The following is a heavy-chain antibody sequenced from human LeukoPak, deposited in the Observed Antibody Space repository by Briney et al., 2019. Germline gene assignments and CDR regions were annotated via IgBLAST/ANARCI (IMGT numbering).Heavy chain of an antibody. V-gene: IGHV3-48*04. CDR3: ARVGRSGWAVDY. CDR1: GFVFSTYS. J-gene: IGHJ4*02. Sequence: PWRSLRHSCAASGFVFSTYSIDWVRQAPEKELEWVSYISSSSSSIYHADSVKGRFTISRDNAKNSLHLQMNSLRAEDTAVYYCARVGRSGWAVDYWGQGTLVTVSS. D-gene: IGHD6-19*01. CDR2: ISSSSSSI.